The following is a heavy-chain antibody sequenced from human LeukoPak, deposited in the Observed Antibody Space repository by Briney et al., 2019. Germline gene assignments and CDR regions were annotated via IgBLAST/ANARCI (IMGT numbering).Heavy chain of an antibody. D-gene: IGHD4-17*01. CDR3: AKGVTTFDS. CDR2: IHSNGNN. CDR1: GGSISSYY. V-gene: IGHV4-59*01. J-gene: IGHJ4*02. Sequence: SETLSLTCPVSGGSISSYYWSWIRPPPGKGLEWIGYIHSNGNNNYNPSLKSRVTVSVDTSKNQFSLKLTSVTAADTAVYFCAKGVTTFDSWGQGTLVTVSS.